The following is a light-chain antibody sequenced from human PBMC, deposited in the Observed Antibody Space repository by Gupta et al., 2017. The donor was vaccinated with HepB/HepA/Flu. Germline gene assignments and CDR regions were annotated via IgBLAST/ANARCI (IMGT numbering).Light chain of an antibody. J-gene: IGLJ1*01. CDR3: AAWDDSLNGYV. Sequence: QSVLTQPPSAYGTPGQRVTISCSGSSSNIGSNLVNWYQQLPGTAPKLLIYSNDRRPSGVPDRFSGSKSGTSAALAISGLQSADEADFYCAAWDDSLNGYVFGTGTKVTVL. CDR1: SSNIGSNL. V-gene: IGLV1-44*01. CDR2: SND.